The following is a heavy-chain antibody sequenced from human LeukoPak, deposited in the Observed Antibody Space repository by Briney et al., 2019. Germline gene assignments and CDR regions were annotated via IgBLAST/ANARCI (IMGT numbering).Heavy chain of an antibody. CDR3: AKGGVARPFDY. CDR2: IIPIFGTA. V-gene: IGHV1-69*13. D-gene: IGHD3-16*01. CDR1: GYTFTSYG. Sequence: ASVKVSCKASGYTFTSYGISWVRQAPGQGLEWMGGIIPIFGTANYAQKFQGRVTITADESTSTAYMELSSLRSEDTAVYYCAKGGVARPFDYWGQGTLVTVSS. J-gene: IGHJ4*02.